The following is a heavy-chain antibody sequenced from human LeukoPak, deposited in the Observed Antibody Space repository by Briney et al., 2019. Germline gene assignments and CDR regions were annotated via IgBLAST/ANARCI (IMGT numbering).Heavy chain of an antibody. CDR3: AREDSSGYYFGYFDY. CDR2: IYHSGST. D-gene: IGHD3-22*01. Sequence: PSQTLSLTCAVSGGSISSGGYSWSWIRQPPGKGLEWIGYIYHSGSTYYNPSLKSRVTISVGRSKNQFSLKLSSVTAADTAVYYCAREDSSGYYFGYFDYWGQGTLVTVSS. CDR1: GGSISSGGYS. J-gene: IGHJ4*02. V-gene: IGHV4-30-2*01.